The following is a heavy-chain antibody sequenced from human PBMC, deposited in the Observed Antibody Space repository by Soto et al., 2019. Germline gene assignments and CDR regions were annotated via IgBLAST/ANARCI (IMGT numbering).Heavy chain of an antibody. V-gene: IGHV4-39*02. Sequence: QLQLQESGPGLVKPSETLSLTCTVSGGSISSSSYYWGWIRQPPGKGLEWIGGIYYSGSTYYNRSLKIRVTIRVDTSMYQFPQRLSSGTAADTAFYYGAKDTSIVVVTGPAFDIWCQGKMVTVSS. J-gene: IGHJ3*02. CDR1: GGSISSSSYY. CDR3: AKDTSIVVVTGPAFDI. CDR2: IYYSGST. D-gene: IGHD2-21*02.